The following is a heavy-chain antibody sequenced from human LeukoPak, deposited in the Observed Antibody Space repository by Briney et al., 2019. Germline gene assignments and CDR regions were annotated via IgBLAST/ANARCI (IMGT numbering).Heavy chain of an antibody. V-gene: IGHV3-48*03. Sequence: GGSLRLSCAASGFTFSSYETNWVRQAPGKGLEWVSYISSSGSTIYYADSVKGRFTISRDNAKNSLYLQMNSLRAEDTAVYYCAKDFDEITMIVVVTGGDYWGQGTLVTVSS. D-gene: IGHD3-22*01. CDR3: AKDFDEITMIVVVTGGDY. J-gene: IGHJ4*02. CDR1: GFTFSSYE. CDR2: ISSSGSTI.